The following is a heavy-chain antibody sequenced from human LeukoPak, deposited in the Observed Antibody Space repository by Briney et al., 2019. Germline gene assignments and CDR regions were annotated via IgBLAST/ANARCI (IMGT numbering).Heavy chain of an antibody. Sequence: GGSLRLSCTVSGFNFGSYGMHWVRQAPGKGLEWVAVISYDGSNKYYADSVKGRFTISRDKSKNILYLQMNSLTSEDAAMYYCAKDSRGSSYGYSHFDYWGQGTLVTVSS. D-gene: IGHD5-12*01. CDR1: GFNFGSYG. CDR3: AKDSRGSSYGYSHFDY. CDR2: ISYDGSNK. J-gene: IGHJ4*02. V-gene: IGHV3-30*18.